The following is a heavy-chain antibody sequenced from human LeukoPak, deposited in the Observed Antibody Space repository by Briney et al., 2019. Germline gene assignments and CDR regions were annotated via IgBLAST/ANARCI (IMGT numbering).Heavy chain of an antibody. Sequence: GASVKVSCKASGYTFTSYDINWVRQATGQGLEWMGWMNPNSGNTGYAQKFQGRLTMTRNTSISTAYMELSSLSSEDTAMYYCARGFRSDSSGRKFDYWGQGALVTVS. CDR3: ARGFRSDSSGRKFDY. V-gene: IGHV1-8*01. CDR1: GYTFTSYD. J-gene: IGHJ4*02. D-gene: IGHD3-22*01. CDR2: MNPNSGNT.